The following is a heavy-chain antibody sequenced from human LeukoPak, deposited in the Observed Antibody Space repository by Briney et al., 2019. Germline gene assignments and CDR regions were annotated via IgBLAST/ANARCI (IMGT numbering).Heavy chain of an antibody. CDR3: ASRNGPQGAFDF. CDR2: INPNSGVT. J-gene: IGHJ4*02. V-gene: IGHV1-2*02. Sequence: ASVKVSCTASGYTFTAYYIHWVRQAPGQGLEWMGWINPNSGVTNYAQKFQGRVAMTRDTSISTAYMELSRLTSDDTAVYYCASRNGPQGAFDFWGQGTLVTVSS. CDR1: GYTFTAYY. D-gene: IGHD2-8*01.